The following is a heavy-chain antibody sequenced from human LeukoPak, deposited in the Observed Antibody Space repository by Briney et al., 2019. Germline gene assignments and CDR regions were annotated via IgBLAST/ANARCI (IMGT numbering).Heavy chain of an antibody. V-gene: IGHV1-18*04. D-gene: IGHD2-8*01. Sequence: GPVKVSCKAAGYTFSRFEITWGRQAPGEEVGWMGWISPNGGAANYAQTLRGRVTMTTDTSTSTASMELRSLRSDDTAVYYCARGSASGTSGINHWGRGTLVTVSS. J-gene: IGHJ5*02. CDR3: ARGSASGTSGINH. CDR2: ISPNGGAA. CDR1: GYTFSRFE.